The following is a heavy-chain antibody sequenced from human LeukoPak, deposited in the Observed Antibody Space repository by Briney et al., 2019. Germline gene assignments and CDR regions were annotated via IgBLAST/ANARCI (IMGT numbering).Heavy chain of an antibody. J-gene: IGHJ3*02. D-gene: IGHD3-16*02. Sequence: GGSLRLSCAASGFTFSNYAMTWVRQTPRKGLEWVSSISGSSSYIYYADSVKGRFTISRHNAKNSLYLQMNSLRAEDTAVYYCARVSAGVIGMKDVFDIWGQGTMVTVSS. CDR1: GFTFSNYA. CDR3: ARVSAGVIGMKDVFDI. CDR2: ISGSSSYI. V-gene: IGHV3-21*01.